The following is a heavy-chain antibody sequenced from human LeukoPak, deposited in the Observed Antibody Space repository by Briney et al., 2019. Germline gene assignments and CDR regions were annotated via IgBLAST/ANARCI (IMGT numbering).Heavy chain of an antibody. CDR3: AREDAEQMDNSFDI. CDR1: GGSFIPYY. Sequence: SETLSLTCAVYGGSFIPYYWNWIRQPPGKGPEWIGSVYYIGSTFYNPSLKSRLTISIDTSKNQFSLKLRSVTAADTAVYYCAREDAEQMDNSFDIWGQGTMVTVSS. D-gene: IGHD5-24*01. CDR2: VYYIGST. V-gene: IGHV4-34*01. J-gene: IGHJ3*02.